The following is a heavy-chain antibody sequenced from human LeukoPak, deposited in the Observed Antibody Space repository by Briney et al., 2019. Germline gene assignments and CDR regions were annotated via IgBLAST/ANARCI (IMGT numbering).Heavy chain of an antibody. Sequence: GGSLRLSCAASGFTFSSYSMNWVRQAPGKGLEWVSSISSSSSYIYYADSVKGRFTISRDNAKNSLYLQMNSLRAEDTAVYYCARDARLSWSSDYWGQGTLVTVSS. CDR3: ARDARLSWSSDY. CDR2: ISSSSSYI. V-gene: IGHV3-21*01. D-gene: IGHD6-13*01. CDR1: GFTFSSYS. J-gene: IGHJ4*02.